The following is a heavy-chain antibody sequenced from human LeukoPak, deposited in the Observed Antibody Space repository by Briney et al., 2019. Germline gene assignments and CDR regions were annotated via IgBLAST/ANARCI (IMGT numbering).Heavy chain of an antibody. CDR1: GFTFSTYA. J-gene: IGHJ4*02. V-gene: IGHV3-23*01. CDR2: ISGSDPGT. D-gene: IGHD4-17*01. Sequence: GGSLRLSCAASGFTFSTYAMSWIRQDPGQGLEWASAISGSDPGTYSAVSVWGRFTISRDNSKNTLFLQMNSLRAEDTAVYYCAKRPQNYGADYWGLGTLVTVSS. CDR3: AKRPQNYGADY.